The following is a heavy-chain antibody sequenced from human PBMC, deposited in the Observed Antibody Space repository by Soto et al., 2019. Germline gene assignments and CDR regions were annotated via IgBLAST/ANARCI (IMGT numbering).Heavy chain of an antibody. CDR2: ISTDGGKK. CDR3: ARDAGNTGGLPFFDF. CDR1: GFAFTSHA. Sequence: QVRLVESGGGVAQPGKSLRLSCAASGFAFTSHALHWVRQAPGKWLEWVALISTDGGKKKYAESVEGRFTVSRDGCRNALYRQLHSLRPDDTAVYFCARDAGNTGGLPFFDFWGQGKLVTGSS. V-gene: IGHV3-30-3*01. D-gene: IGHD7-27*01. J-gene: IGHJ4*02.